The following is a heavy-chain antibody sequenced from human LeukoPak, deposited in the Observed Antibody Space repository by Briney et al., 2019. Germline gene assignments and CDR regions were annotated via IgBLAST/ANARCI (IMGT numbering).Heavy chain of an antibody. D-gene: IGHD3-10*02. Sequence: GGSLRLSCAASGVTFSSYWMSWGRQAPGKGLEGVANRKQDGSEKYYVDSVKGRLTISRDNANNSLYLQMNSLRAEDTAVYYCAELGIPMIGGVWGKGTTVTISS. CDR3: AELGIPMIGGV. CDR1: GVTFSSYW. V-gene: IGHV3-7*01. CDR2: RKQDGSEK. J-gene: IGHJ6*04.